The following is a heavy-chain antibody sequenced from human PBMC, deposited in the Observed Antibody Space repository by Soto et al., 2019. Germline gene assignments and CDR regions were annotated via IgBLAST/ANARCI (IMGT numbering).Heavy chain of an antibody. V-gene: IGHV3-21*01. CDR3: ARGPQLLFSSGWYLDS. CDR2: ISSSSTYI. Sequence: EVQLVESGGGLVTPGGSLRLSCAVSGFTFSSYSINWVRQAPGGKLEWVSSISSSSTYIYYADSVKGRFTISRDNAKNSLFLQMNSLRAEETAVYYCARGPQLLFSSGWYLDSWGQGTLVTVSS. D-gene: IGHD6-19*01. J-gene: IGHJ4*02. CDR1: GFTFSSYS.